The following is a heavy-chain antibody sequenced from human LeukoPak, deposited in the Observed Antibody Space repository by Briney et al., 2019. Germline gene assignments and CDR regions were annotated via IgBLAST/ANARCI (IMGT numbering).Heavy chain of an antibody. J-gene: IGHJ3*02. CDR3: ARGNHHALDI. CDR2: MNPNSGNT. Sequence: ASVKVSCKASGYTFTSYAMNWVRQAPGQGLERMGWMNPNSGNTGYAQKFQGRVTMTRNTSISTAYMELSGLKFEDTAVYYCARGNHHALDIWGQGTMVTVSS. CDR1: GYTFTSYA. V-gene: IGHV1-8*02. D-gene: IGHD1-14*01.